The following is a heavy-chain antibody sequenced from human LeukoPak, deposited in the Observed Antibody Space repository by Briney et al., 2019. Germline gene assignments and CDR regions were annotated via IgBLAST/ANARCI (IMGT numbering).Heavy chain of an antibody. CDR3: AHRDDSGSFDY. CDR1: GFSLSTSGVG. D-gene: IGHD1-26*01. J-gene: IGHJ4*02. V-gene: IGHV2-5*02. CDR2: IYWDDDK. Sequence: SGPTLVNPTQNLTLTCTFSGFSLSTSGVGVGWLRQPPGKALEWLALIYWDDDKRYSPSLQSRLTITKDTSKNQVVLTMTNMDPVDTATYYCAHRDDSGSFDYWGQGTLVTVSS.